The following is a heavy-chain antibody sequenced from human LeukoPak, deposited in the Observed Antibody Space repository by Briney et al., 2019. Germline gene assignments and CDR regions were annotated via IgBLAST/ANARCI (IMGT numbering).Heavy chain of an antibody. J-gene: IGHJ4*02. CDR3: ARGKYSSGWFDY. V-gene: IGHV3-21*01. D-gene: IGHD6-19*01. Sequence: PGGSLRLSCAASGFTFSSYWMHWVRQAPGKGLEWVSSITTSSTYISYADSVKGQFTISRDNAKNSLYLQMNSLRAEDTAVYYCARGKYSSGWFDYWGQGTLVTVSS. CDR2: ITTSSTYI. CDR1: GFTFSSYW.